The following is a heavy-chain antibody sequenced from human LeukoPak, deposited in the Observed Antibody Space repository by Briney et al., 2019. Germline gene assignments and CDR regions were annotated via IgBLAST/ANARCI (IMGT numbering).Heavy chain of an antibody. CDR3: ARDTRTYYYDGSGYGDY. Sequence: PSETLSLTCAVYGGSFSGYYWSWIRQPPGKGLEWIGEINHSGSTNYNPSLKSRVTISVDTSKNQFSLKLSSVTAADTAVYYCARDTRTYYYDGSGYGDYWGQGTLVTVSS. J-gene: IGHJ4*02. CDR1: GGSFSGYY. D-gene: IGHD3-22*01. V-gene: IGHV4-34*01. CDR2: INHSGST.